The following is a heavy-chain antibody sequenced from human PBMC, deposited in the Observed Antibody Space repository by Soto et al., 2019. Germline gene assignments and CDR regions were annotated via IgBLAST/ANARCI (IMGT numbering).Heavy chain of an antibody. D-gene: IGHD2-15*01. J-gene: IGHJ1*01. V-gene: IGHV1-69*01. Sequence: QVQLVQSGAEVKKPGSSVKVSCKASGGTFSSYAISWVRQAPGQGLEWMGGIIPTFGTANYAQKFQGRVTITADESTSTAYMELSSLRSEDTAVYYCARGGPSVVVVAAIDEYFQHWGQGTLVTVSS. CDR2: IIPTFGTA. CDR1: GGTFSSYA. CDR3: ARGGPSVVVVAAIDEYFQH.